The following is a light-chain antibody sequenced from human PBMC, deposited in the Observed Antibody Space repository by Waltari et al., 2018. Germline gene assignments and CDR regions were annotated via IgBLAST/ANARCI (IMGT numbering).Light chain of an antibody. J-gene: IGKJ2*01. CDR1: QTLLHSNGYNY. CDR3: MQALQTPYA. CDR2: LGS. V-gene: IGKV2-28*01. Sequence: DIVMTQSPLSLSVTPGEPASIPCRFSQTLLHSNGYNYLDWYLQKPGQSPQLLNYLGSNRASGVPDRFSGSGSGTDFTLEISRVEAEDVGLYYCMQALQTPYAFGQGTKLEIK.